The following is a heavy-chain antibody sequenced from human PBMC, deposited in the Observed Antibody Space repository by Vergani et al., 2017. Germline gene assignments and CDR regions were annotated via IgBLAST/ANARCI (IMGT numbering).Heavy chain of an antibody. CDR3: AREEYQLLVTTNYYYYYYMDV. CDR2: ISSSSSYI. Sequence: EVQLVESGGGLVKPGGSLRLSCAASGFTFSSYSMNWVRQAPGKGLEWVSSISSSSSYIYYADSVKGRFTISRDNAKNSLYLQMNSLRAEETAMYYCAREEYQLLVTTNYYYYYYMDVWGKGTTVTVSS. CDR1: GFTFSSYS. J-gene: IGHJ6*03. V-gene: IGHV3-21*01. D-gene: IGHD2-2*01.